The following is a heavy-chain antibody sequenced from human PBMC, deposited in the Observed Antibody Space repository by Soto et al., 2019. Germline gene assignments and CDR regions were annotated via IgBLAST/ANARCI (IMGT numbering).Heavy chain of an antibody. D-gene: IGHD3-22*01. Sequence: PSETLSLTCTVSAGSISSNTYYWGWIRQPPGKGLEWIASVYYSGNSYYNPSLKSRVTISVDTQMNQFSLQLSSVTVADTAVYYCAGGGSIVVATRRLMDVWGKGTTVTVSS. CDR3: AGGGSIVVATRRLMDV. V-gene: IGHV4-39*07. CDR1: AGSISSNTYY. J-gene: IGHJ6*03. CDR2: VYYSGNS.